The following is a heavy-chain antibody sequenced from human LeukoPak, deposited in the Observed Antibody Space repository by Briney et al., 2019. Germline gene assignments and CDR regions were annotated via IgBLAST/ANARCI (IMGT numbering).Heavy chain of an antibody. CDR2: ISGSGSNT. CDR1: GFTFSSSA. D-gene: IGHD1-26*01. Sequence: GGSLRLSCAASGFTFSSSAMSWGRQAPGKVLEWVSTISGSGSNTYYADSVQGRFTISRDNSKSTLYLQMNSLRADDTAVYYCAKAYSGSHRGAFDVWGQGTMVTVSS. CDR3: AKAYSGSHRGAFDV. V-gene: IGHV3-23*01. J-gene: IGHJ3*01.